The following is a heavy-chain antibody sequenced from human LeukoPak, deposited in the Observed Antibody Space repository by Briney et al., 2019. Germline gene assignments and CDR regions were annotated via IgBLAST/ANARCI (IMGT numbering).Heavy chain of an antibody. CDR3: ARTSKYSFDI. Sequence: GGSLRLSCAASGFTFSSYAMSWVRQAPGKGLEWVSAISSSGGSTYYADSVKGRFTISRDNAKNSLFLPMNSLRAEDTAVYYCARTSKYSFDIWGQGTMVTVSS. CDR2: ISSSGGST. CDR1: GFTFSSYA. J-gene: IGHJ3*02. V-gene: IGHV3-23*01. D-gene: IGHD2/OR15-2a*01.